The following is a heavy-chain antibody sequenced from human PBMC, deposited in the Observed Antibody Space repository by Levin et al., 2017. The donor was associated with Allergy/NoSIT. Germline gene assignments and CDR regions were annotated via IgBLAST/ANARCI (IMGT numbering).Heavy chain of an antibody. Sequence: LSLTCAASGFTFSSYSMNWVRQAPGKGLEWVSSISSSSSYIYYADSVKGRFTISRDNAKNSLYLQMNSLRAEDTAVYYCASAPSGAAGLFDYWGQGTLVTVSS. V-gene: IGHV3-21*01. CDR1: GFTFSSYS. J-gene: IGHJ4*02. CDR3: ASAPSGAAGLFDY. CDR2: ISSSSSYI. D-gene: IGHD6-13*01.